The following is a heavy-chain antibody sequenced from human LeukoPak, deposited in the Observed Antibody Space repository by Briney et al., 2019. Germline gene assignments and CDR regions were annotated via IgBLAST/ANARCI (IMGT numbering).Heavy chain of an antibody. CDR1: GGSISSYY. D-gene: IGHD6-19*01. CDR2: IYYSGST. V-gene: IGHV4-59*08. CDR3: ARWYSSGWYGGDY. Sequence: SETLPLTCTVSGGSISSYYWSWIRQPPGKGLEWIGYIYYSGSTNYNPSLKSRVTISVDTSKNQFSLKLSSVTAADTAVYYCARWYSSGWYGGDYWGQGTLVTVSS. J-gene: IGHJ4*02.